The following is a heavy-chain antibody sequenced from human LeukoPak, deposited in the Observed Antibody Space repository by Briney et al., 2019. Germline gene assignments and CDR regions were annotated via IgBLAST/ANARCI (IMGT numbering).Heavy chain of an antibody. CDR2: IWYDGSNK. Sequence: GGSLRLSCAASGFTFSSYGMHWVRQAPGKGLEWVAVIWYDGSNKYYADSVKGRFTISRDNSKDTLYLQMNSLRAEDTAVYYCARDRILFSGSYILTEAFDIWGQGTMVTVSS. CDR3: ARDRILFSGSYILTEAFDI. J-gene: IGHJ3*02. D-gene: IGHD1-26*01. CDR1: GFTFSSYG. V-gene: IGHV3-33*01.